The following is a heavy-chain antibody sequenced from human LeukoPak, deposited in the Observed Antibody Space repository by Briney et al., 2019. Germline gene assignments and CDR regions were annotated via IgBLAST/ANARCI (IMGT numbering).Heavy chain of an antibody. V-gene: IGHV1-18*01. CDR2: ISADNGNT. D-gene: IGHD2-2*01. J-gene: IGHJ5*02. CDR1: GYTFGIFG. Sequence: ASVRVSCKASGYTFGIFGISWVRQAPGQGLEWMGWISADNGNTNYAQNLQGRVTMSTDTSTITAYIELRSLRSDDTAVYYCARVGVFVPAAWFDPWGQGTLVTVSS. CDR3: ARVGVFVPAAWFDP.